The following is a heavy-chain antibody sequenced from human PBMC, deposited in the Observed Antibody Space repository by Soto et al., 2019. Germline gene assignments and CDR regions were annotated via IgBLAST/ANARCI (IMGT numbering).Heavy chain of an antibody. CDR1: GFTFSSYG. CDR2: ISYDGSNK. CDR3: AGPGILTGMISWDYYYGMGV. D-gene: IGHD3-9*01. Sequence: GGSLRLSCAASGFTFSSYGMHWVRQAPGKGLEWVAVISYDGSNKYYADSVKGRFTISRDNSKNTLYLQMNSLRAEDTAVYYCAGPGILTGMISWDYYYGMGVWGQGTTVTVSS. J-gene: IGHJ6*02. V-gene: IGHV3-30*03.